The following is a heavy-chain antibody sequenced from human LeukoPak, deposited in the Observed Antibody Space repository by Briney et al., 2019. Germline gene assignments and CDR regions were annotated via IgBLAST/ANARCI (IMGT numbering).Heavy chain of an antibody. CDR3: ARSMVRGVHDAFDI. CDR1: GYTFTGYY. CDR2: INPNSGGT. J-gene: IGHJ3*02. V-gene: IGHV1-2*04. Sequence: ASVKVSCKASGYTFTGYYMHWVRQAPGQGLEWMGWINPNSGGTNYAQKFQGWVTMTRDTSISTAYMELSRLRSDDTAVYYCARSMVRGVHDAFDIWGQGTMVTVSS. D-gene: IGHD3-10*01.